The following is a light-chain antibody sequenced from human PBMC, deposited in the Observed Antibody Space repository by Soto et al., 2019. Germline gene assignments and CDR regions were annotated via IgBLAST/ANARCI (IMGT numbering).Light chain of an antibody. J-gene: IGKJ5*01. CDR1: QSISSW. V-gene: IGKV1-5*03. Sequence: DIQMTQSPSTLSATVGDRVTITCRASQSISSWLAWYQQKPGKAPKLLIYKASSLDSGVPSRFSGSGSGTEFTLTISSLQPDDFATYYCQQYNSYSSTVGQGTRLEIK. CDR3: QQYNSYSST. CDR2: KAS.